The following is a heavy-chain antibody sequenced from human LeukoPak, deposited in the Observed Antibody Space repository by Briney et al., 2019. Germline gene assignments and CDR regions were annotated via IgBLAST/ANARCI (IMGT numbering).Heavy chain of an antibody. CDR2: IYTSGST. CDR1: GGSISSYY. V-gene: IGHV4-4*07. J-gene: IGHJ3*02. Sequence: PSETLSLTCTVSGGSISSYYWSWIRQPAGKGLEWIGRIYTSGSTNYNPSLKSRVTMSVDTSKNQFSLKLSSVTAADTAVYYCARDTPLSGDYYGSGSPLGAFDIWGQGTMVTVSS. D-gene: IGHD3-10*01. CDR3: ARDTPLSGDYYGSGSPLGAFDI.